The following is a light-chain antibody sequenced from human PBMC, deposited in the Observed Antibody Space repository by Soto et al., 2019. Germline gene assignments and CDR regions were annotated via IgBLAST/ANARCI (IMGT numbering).Light chain of an antibody. Sequence: DIQMTQSPSTLSASVGDRVTITCRAGQSISVWLAWYQQKAGKAPNLLIYKASRLESGVPSRFSGSGSETAFTLTISGLQPGDSATYYCQQYNSYSPTFGQGPRWIS. CDR2: KAS. CDR1: QSISVW. V-gene: IGKV1-5*03. J-gene: IGKJ1*01. CDR3: QQYNSYSPT.